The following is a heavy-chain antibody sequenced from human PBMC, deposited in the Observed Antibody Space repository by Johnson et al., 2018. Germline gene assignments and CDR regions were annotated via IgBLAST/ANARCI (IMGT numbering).Heavy chain of an antibody. Sequence: EVQLLETGGGLAQPGGSLRLSCAASGFTFSTFAMSWVRQAPGKGLEWVSSISSSSSYIYYADSVKGRFTISRDNAKNSLYLQMNSLRAEDTAVYYRARVGDFTHYNYYYMDGWGKGTTVTVSS. CDR1: GFTFSTFA. D-gene: IGHD3-10*01. V-gene: IGHV3-21*01. CDR2: ISSSSSYI. CDR3: ARVGDFTHYNYYYMDG. J-gene: IGHJ6*03.